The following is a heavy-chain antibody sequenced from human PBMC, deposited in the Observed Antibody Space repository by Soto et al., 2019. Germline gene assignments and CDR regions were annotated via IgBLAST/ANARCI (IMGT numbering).Heavy chain of an antibody. CDR3: ARDKDRQQIGGYYYYGMDV. V-gene: IGHV1-69*12. CDR1: GGTFGNSA. Sequence: QVQLVQSGAEVKKPGSSVTVSCKASGGTFGNSAISWVRQAPGQGLEWMGGIMPIFPTPDYAQKFQGRVTITADESTRTAYMELTSLRSEDTAVYYCARDKDRQQIGGYYYYGMDVWGQGTTVTV. J-gene: IGHJ6*02. CDR2: IMPIFPTP. D-gene: IGHD1-1*01.